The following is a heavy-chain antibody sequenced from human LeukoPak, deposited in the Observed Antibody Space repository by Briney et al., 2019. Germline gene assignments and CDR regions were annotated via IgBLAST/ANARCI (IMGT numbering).Heavy chain of an antibody. V-gene: IGHV3-30*03. Sequence: GGSLRLSCAASGFTFSNYGMHWVRQAPGKRLEWAAVISYDGSNNHYADSVKGRFTISRDNSKNTLYLQMNSLRAEDTAVYYCARGSILLWFGDMDVWGKGTTVTVSS. D-gene: IGHD3-10*01. CDR2: ISYDGSNN. J-gene: IGHJ6*03. CDR3: ARGSILLWFGDMDV. CDR1: GFTFSNYG.